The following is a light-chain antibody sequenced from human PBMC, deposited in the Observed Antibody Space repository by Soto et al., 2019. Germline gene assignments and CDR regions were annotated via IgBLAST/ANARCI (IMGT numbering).Light chain of an antibody. CDR1: QGVSRK. J-gene: IGKJ5*01. V-gene: IGKV3-15*01. CDR3: QQYNNWPIT. CDR2: GAS. Sequence: IVMALSPATLSVAPGERVTFSCRASQGVSRKLAWYQHKPGQAPRLLISGASTGATGIPARFSGSGSGTEFTLTISSLQSEDFAVYYCQQYNNWPITFGQGTRLEIK.